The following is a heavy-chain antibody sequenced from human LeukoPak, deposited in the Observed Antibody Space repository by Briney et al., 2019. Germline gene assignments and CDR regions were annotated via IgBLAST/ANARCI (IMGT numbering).Heavy chain of an antibody. CDR3: ARRDNSGSFDY. Sequence: GESLKISCKGSGYSFTSYWIGWVRQMPGKGLDWMGIIYPVDSDTRYSPSFQGQVTMSADKSIRTAYLQWSSLKASDTAMYYRARRDNSGSFDYWGQGTLVTVSS. CDR1: GYSFTSYW. D-gene: IGHD3-10*01. CDR2: IYPVDSDT. J-gene: IGHJ4*02. V-gene: IGHV5-51*01.